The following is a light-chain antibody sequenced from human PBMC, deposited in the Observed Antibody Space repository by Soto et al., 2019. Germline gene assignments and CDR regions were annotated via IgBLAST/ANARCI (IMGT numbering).Light chain of an antibody. Sequence: DIQMTQSPSFLSASVGDRVTITCRARQSIGKHLNWYQQKPGKAPKFLIYGASTLQSGVPSRFTGSGSGTDFTLTVNSLQAEDFETYYCQQSYTSPTTFGQGTRLEI. V-gene: IGKV1-39*01. CDR1: QSIGKH. J-gene: IGKJ5*01. CDR3: QQSYTSPTT. CDR2: GAS.